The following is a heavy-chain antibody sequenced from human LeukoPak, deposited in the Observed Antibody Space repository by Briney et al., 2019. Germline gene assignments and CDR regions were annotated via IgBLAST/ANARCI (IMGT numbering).Heavy chain of an antibody. CDR2: IKQDGSEK. J-gene: IGHJ4*02. V-gene: IGHV3-7*03. D-gene: IGHD3-9*01. CDR1: GFTFSSYW. Sequence: GGSLRLSCAASGFTFSSYWMSWVRQAPGKGLEWVANIKQDGSEKYYVDPVKGRFTISRDNAKNSLYLQMNSLRAEDTAVYYCAKTLRYFDWLPLGYWGQGTLVTVSS. CDR3: AKTLRYFDWLPLGY.